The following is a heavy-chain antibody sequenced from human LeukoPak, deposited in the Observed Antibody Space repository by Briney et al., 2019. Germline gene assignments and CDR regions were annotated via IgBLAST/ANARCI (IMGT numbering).Heavy chain of an antibody. J-gene: IGHJ3*01. CDR3: AKDSDIAVAGTDDAFDL. Sequence: PGGSLRLSCAASGFTFSSYGMHWVRQAPGKGLQWVAVISNDGSSEYYADSVKGRFIISRDNSKNTLYLQVNSLRAEDTAVYYCAKDSDIAVAGTDDAFDLWGQGTMVTVSS. V-gene: IGHV3-30*18. CDR1: GFTFSSYG. CDR2: ISNDGSSE. D-gene: IGHD6-19*01.